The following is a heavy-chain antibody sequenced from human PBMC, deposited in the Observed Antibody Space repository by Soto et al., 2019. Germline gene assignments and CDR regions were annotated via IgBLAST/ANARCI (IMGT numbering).Heavy chain of an antibody. V-gene: IGHV3-30*18. Sequence: GGSLRLSCTASGFTFRNYAMYWVRQAPGKGLEWVAVISYDENNKYYADSVKGRFTVSRDNSKNTLYLQMNSLRADDTADYYCAKGTGWYLDSWGQGTLVTVSS. D-gene: IGHD6-19*01. CDR2: ISYDENNK. J-gene: IGHJ4*02. CDR3: AKGTGWYLDS. CDR1: GFTFRNYA.